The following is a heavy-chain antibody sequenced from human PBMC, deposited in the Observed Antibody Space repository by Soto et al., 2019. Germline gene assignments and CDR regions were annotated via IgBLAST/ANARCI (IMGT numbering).Heavy chain of an antibody. CDR2: INPNSGGT. D-gene: IGHD5-12*01. CDR1: GYTFTGYY. Sequence: ALVKVSCKASGYTFTGYYMHWVRQAPGQGLEWMGWINPNSGGTNYAQKFQGRVTMTRDTSISTAYMELSRLRSDDTAVYYCARESRSGYDEFDPWGQGTLVTVSS. CDR3: ARESRSGYDEFDP. V-gene: IGHV1-2*02. J-gene: IGHJ5*02.